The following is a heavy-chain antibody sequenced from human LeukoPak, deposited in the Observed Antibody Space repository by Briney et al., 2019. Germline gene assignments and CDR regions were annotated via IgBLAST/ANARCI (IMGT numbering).Heavy chain of an antibody. J-gene: IGHJ4*02. CDR2: ISGSSDNT. V-gene: IGHV3-23*01. CDR1: EFTFSTSA. D-gene: IGHD3-16*01. CDR3: ARDRLGAMLFFDS. Sequence: GGSLRLSCAASEFTFSTSAMSWVRQAPGKGLEWVSSISGSSDNTYYADSVKGRFTISRDNSKNTLYLQMNSLRAEDTALYYCARDRLGAMLFFDSWGQGTLVTVSS.